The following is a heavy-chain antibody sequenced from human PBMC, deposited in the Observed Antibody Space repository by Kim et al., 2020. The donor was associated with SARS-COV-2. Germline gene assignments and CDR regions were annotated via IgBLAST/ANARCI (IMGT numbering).Heavy chain of an antibody. CDR1: GYTFTSYA. J-gene: IGHJ6*02. CDR3: ATQRGAYYGSGSDIVDYYYYGMDV. CDR2: INACNGNT. Sequence: ASVKVSCKASGYTFTSYAMHWVRQAPGQRLEWMGWINACNGNTKYSQKFQGRVTITRDTSASTAYMELSSLRSEDTAVYYCATQRGAYYGSGSDIVDYYYYGMDVWSEGPRSPSP. D-gene: IGHD3-10*01. V-gene: IGHV1-3*01.